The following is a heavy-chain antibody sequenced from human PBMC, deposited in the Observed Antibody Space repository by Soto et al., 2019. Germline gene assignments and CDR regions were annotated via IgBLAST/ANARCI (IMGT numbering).Heavy chain of an antibody. CDR3: VRDGSIAAAGSNYYYGVDV. Sequence: QVQLVQSGAEVKKPGSSVKVSCKASGGTFSSSAISWVRQAPGQGLEWMGGIIPMSGIGKYAQKFQGRVTITADDSTSTVYMELNRLRSEDTAVYYCVRDGSIAAAGSNYYYGVDVWGQGTTVTVSS. J-gene: IGHJ6*02. D-gene: IGHD6-13*01. V-gene: IGHV1-69*01. CDR1: GGTFSSSA. CDR2: IIPMSGIG.